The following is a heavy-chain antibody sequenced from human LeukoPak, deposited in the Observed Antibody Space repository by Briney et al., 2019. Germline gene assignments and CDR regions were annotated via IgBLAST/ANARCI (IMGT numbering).Heavy chain of an antibody. Sequence: ASVKVSCKASGYTFTSYYMHWVRQAPGQGLEWMGIINPSGGSTSYAQKFQGRVTMTRDTSTSTVYMELSSLRSEDTAVYYRARVGVYYDSSGYYSDWGQGTLVTVSS. CDR2: INPSGGST. CDR3: ARVGVYYDSSGYYSD. J-gene: IGHJ4*02. CDR1: GYTFTSYY. V-gene: IGHV1-46*01. D-gene: IGHD3-22*01.